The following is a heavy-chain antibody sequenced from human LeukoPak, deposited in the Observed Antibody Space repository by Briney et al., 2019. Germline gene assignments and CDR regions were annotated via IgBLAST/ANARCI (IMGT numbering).Heavy chain of an antibody. Sequence: GRSLRLSCAASGFTFSSYGMHWVRQAPGEGLEWVAIISYDGSNKYYADSVQGRFTISRDNSKNTLYLQMNSLRAEDTAVYYCAKDLGGGSGCYDLWGRGTLVTVSS. CDR3: AKDLGGGSGCYDL. CDR1: GFTFSSYG. D-gene: IGHD6-19*01. CDR2: ISYDGSNK. J-gene: IGHJ2*01. V-gene: IGHV3-30*18.